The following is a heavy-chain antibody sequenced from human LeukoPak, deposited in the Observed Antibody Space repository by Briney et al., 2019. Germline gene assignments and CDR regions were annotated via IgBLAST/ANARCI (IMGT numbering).Heavy chain of an antibody. D-gene: IGHD3-10*01. J-gene: IGHJ3*02. Sequence: GGSLRLSCAASGFTFSSYGMHWVRQAPGKGLEWVAVIWYDGSNKYYADSVKGRFTISRDNSKNTLYLQMNSLRAEDTAVYYCYGSGSYGAFDIWGQGTMVTVSS. V-gene: IGHV3-33*01. CDR1: GFTFSSYG. CDR2: IWYDGSNK. CDR3: YGSGSYGAFDI.